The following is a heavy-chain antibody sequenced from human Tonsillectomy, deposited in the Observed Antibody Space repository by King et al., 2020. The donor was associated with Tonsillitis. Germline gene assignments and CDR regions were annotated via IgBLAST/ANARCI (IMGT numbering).Heavy chain of an antibody. CDR1: GFDFSTAW. Sequence: VQLVESGGGLVKPGGSLTLSCAASGFDFSTAWMNWVRQAPGRGLEWVGRIKSFIDGGTTDYAAPVKGRFTISRDDSENTLYLQMNSLKTEDTALYYCTTDLGDNDGLVFDYWGQGALVIVSS. V-gene: IGHV3-15*07. J-gene: IGHJ4*02. CDR3: TTDLGDNDGLVFDY. CDR2: IKSFIDGGTT. D-gene: IGHD3-3*01.